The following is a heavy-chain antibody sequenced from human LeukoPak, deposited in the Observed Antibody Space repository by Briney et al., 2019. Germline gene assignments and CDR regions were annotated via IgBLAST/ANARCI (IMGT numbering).Heavy chain of an antibody. V-gene: IGHV3-23*01. CDR3: ARDPSWIASGYYYYMDV. Sequence: GGSLRLSCAASGFTFSSYAMSWVRQAPGKGLEWVSAISGSGGSTYYADSVKGRFTISRDNAKNSLYLQMNSLRAEDTALYYCARDPSWIASGYYYYMDVWGKGTTVTVSS. D-gene: IGHD1-26*01. J-gene: IGHJ6*03. CDR1: GFTFSSYA. CDR2: ISGSGGST.